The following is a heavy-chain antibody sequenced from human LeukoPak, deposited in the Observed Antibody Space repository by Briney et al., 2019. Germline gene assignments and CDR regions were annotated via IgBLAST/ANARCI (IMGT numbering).Heavy chain of an antibody. Sequence: GGSPRLSCAASGFTFTTHGMSWVRQAPGQGLEWVASVSPSGRSTYLADSVQGRFTVSRDNSKNVLYLQMNSLRVEATAIYFCAKNWVRFDYWGQRTLVTVSS. CDR1: GFTFTTHG. CDR2: VSPSGRST. V-gene: IGHV3-23*01. J-gene: IGHJ4*02. D-gene: IGHD3-16*01. CDR3: AKNWVRFDY.